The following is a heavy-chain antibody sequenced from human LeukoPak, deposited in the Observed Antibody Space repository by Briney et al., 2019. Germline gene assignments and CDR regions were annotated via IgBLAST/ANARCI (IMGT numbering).Heavy chain of an antibody. J-gene: IGHJ4*02. Sequence: GGSLRLSCAASGFTFSNYWMSWVRQAPGKGLEWVANIKQDGSEKLYVDSLKGRFTISRDNTKNSLYLQMNSLRAEDTAVYYCATLGAYDRFDSWGQGTLVTVSS. V-gene: IGHV3-7*05. CDR1: GFTFSNYW. CDR2: IKQDGSEK. D-gene: IGHD5-12*01. CDR3: ATLGAYDRFDS.